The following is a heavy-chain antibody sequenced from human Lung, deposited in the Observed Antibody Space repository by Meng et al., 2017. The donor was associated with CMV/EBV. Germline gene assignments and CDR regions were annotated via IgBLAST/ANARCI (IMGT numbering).Heavy chain of an antibody. V-gene: IGHV1-69*10. Sequence: SVKVSXKASGGTFSSYAISWVRQAPGQGLEWMGGIIPILGIANYAQKFQGRVTITADKSTSTAYMEPSSLRSEDTAVYYCARSEDVDITIFGVVIMDAFDIWGRGXMVTVSS. CDR1: GGTFSSYA. J-gene: IGHJ3*02. CDR3: ARSEDVDITIFGVVIMDAFDI. CDR2: IIPILGIA. D-gene: IGHD3-3*01.